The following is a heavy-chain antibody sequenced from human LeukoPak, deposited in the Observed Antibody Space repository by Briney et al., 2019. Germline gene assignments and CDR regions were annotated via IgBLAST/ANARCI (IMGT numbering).Heavy chain of an antibody. J-gene: IGHJ4*02. Sequence: GASVKVSCKASGYTFTSYYMHWVRQAPGQGLEWMGIINPSGGSTSYAQKFQGRVTMTRDTSTSTVYMELSSLRSEDTAVYYCARDRWLYSYGDSPLDYWGQGTLVTVSS. CDR3: ARDRWLYSYGDSPLDY. V-gene: IGHV1-46*01. CDR2: INPSGGST. CDR1: GYTFTSYY. D-gene: IGHD5-18*01.